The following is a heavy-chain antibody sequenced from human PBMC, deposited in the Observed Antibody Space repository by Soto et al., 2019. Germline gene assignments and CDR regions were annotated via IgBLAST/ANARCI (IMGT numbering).Heavy chain of an antibody. J-gene: IGHJ6*02. CDR1: GYIFVNYG. D-gene: IGHD3-16*01. CDR2: ISPYTGNT. Sequence: VQLVQSGDEVKKPGASVKVSCKASGYIFVNYGIAWVRQAPGQGLEWMGRISPYTGNTHSATKVQGRLTMTTDTSTSTAYMDLGRLTSDDTAVYYCVMVDNYVTPTPQYVWGQGTTVTVSS. V-gene: IGHV1-18*01. CDR3: VMVDNYVTPTPQYV.